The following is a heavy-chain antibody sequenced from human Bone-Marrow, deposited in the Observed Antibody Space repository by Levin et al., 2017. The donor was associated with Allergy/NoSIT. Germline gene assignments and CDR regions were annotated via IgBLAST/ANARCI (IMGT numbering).Heavy chain of an antibody. V-gene: IGHV3-49*03. J-gene: IGHJ4*02. CDR3: SRGPTAVSGPDV. Sequence: GGSLRLSCSASGFTFGDYTMTWFRQAPGKGLEWVSFIRDKAYGEATEYAASVKGRFTISRDDSKSIAYLQMNSLKIEDTGVYFCSRGPTAVSGPDVWGQGTLVTVSS. D-gene: IGHD5-18*01. CDR1: GFTFGDYT. CDR2: IRDKAYGEAT.